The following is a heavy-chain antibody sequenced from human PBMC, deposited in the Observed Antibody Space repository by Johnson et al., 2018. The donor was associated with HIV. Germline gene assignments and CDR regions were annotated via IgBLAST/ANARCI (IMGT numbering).Heavy chain of an antibody. V-gene: IGHV3-13*01. CDR2: IGTAGDT. D-gene: IGHD2-15*01. CDR1: GFTFSSYD. Sequence: VQLVESGGGLIQPGGSLRLSCAASGFTFSSYDMHWVRQATGKGLEWVSAIGTAGDTYYPGSVKGRFTISRDNSKNTLFLQMNSLRAEDTALYYCAKDISAPLYCSGGSCYSLAFDIWGQGTMVTVSS. CDR3: AKDISAPLYCSGGSCYSLAFDI. J-gene: IGHJ3*02.